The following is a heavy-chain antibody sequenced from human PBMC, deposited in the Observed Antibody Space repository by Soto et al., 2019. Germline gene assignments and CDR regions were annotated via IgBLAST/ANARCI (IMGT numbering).Heavy chain of an antibody. V-gene: IGHV1-8*01. D-gene: IGHD6-13*01. J-gene: IGHJ4*02. CDR2: MNPNSGNT. CDR1: GYTFTSYD. CDR3: ARGMAAADPRLNDY. Sequence: ASVKVSCKASGYTFTSYDINWVRQATGQGLEWMGWMNPNSGNTGYAQKFQGRVTMTRNTSISTAYMELSSLRSEDTAVYYCARGMAAADPRLNDYWGQGTLVTVSS.